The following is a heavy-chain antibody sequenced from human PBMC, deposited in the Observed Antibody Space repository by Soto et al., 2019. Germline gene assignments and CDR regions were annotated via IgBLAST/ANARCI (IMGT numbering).Heavy chain of an antibody. J-gene: IGHJ5*02. V-gene: IGHV4-31*03. CDR2: IYYNGNT. Sequence: SETLSLTCTVSGGSISSGDYYCSWIRQLPGKDLEWIAYIYYNGNTYYTPSLKSRATISLDTSRNQFFLNLSSVTAADTAVYYCARSVFPWGQGALVTVSS. CDR1: GGSISSGDYY. CDR3: ARSVFP.